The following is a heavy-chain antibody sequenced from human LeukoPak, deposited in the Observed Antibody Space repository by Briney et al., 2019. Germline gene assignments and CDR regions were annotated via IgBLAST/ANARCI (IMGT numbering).Heavy chain of an antibody. CDR1: GFTFSSYA. J-gene: IGHJ4*02. CDR2: ISYDGSNK. CDR3: ARDRGDFLDY. D-gene: IGHD2-21*02. Sequence: GGSLRLSCAASGFTFSSYAMHWVRQAPGKGLEWVAVISYDGSNKYYADSVKGRLTISRDNSKNTLYLQMNSLSAEDTAVYYCARDRGDFLDYWGQGTLVTVSS. V-gene: IGHV3-30-3*01.